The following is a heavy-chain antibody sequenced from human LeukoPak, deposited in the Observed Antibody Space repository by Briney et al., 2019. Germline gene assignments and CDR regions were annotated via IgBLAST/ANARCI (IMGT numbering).Heavy chain of an antibody. CDR1: GFTFSSYG. CDR3: ARDGEIWFGELLFGFDP. V-gene: IGHV3-33*01. J-gene: IGHJ5*02. CDR2: IWYDGSNK. Sequence: GRSLRLSCAASGFTFSSYGMHWVRQAPGKGREWVAVIWYDGSNKYYADSVKGRFTISRDNSKNTLYLQMNSLRAEDTAVYYCARDGEIWFGELLFGFDPWGQGTLVTVSS. D-gene: IGHD3-10*01.